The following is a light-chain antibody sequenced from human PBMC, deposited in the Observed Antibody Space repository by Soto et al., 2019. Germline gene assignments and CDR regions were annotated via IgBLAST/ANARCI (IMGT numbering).Light chain of an antibody. CDR2: EGI. J-gene: IGLJ3*02. V-gene: IGLV2-23*01. Sequence: QSALTQPASVSGSPGQSITIPCTGTSSDVGRYNLVSWYQQHPGKAPKLVIYEGIKRPSGVSNRFSDSKSGNMASLTISGLQAEDEADYYCCSYAGSSIWVFGGGTKVIVL. CDR3: CSYAGSSIWV. CDR1: SSDVGRYNL.